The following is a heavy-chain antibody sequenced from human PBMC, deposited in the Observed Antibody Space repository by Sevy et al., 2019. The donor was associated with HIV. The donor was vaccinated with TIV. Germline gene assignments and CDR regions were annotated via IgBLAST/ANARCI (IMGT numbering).Heavy chain of an antibody. CDR1: GDSVSSNSAA. Sequence: KQSQTLSLTCAISGDSVSSNSAAWTWIRQSPSRGLEWLGRTYYRSKWYSDYADSVKRRLTITPDTSKNQISLQLQSVTPEYTAMYYCVRYRSGYYWYVDLWGRGTLVTVSS. V-gene: IGHV6-1*01. D-gene: IGHD6-19*01. CDR2: TYYRSKWYS. CDR3: VRYRSGYYWYVDL. J-gene: IGHJ2*01.